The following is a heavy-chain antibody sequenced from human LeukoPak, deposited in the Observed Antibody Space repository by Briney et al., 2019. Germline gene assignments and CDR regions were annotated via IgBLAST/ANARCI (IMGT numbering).Heavy chain of an antibody. Sequence: ASVKVSCKASGFTFTSSAMQWVRQARGQRLEWIGWIVVGSGNTSYAQKFQEGVTITRDMSTSTAYMELSSLRSEDTAVYYCAAAPTRITIFGVDYDAFDIWGQGTMVTVSS. CDR3: AAAPTRITIFGVDYDAFDI. J-gene: IGHJ3*02. CDR2: IVVGSGNT. D-gene: IGHD3-3*01. CDR1: GFTFTSSA. V-gene: IGHV1-58*02.